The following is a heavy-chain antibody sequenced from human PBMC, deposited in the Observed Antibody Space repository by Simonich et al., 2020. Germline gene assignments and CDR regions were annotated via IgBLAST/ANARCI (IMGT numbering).Heavy chain of an antibody. CDR1: GYTFTGSY. D-gene: IGHD6-6*01. CDR2: INPTQGGT. J-gene: IGHJ6*03. V-gene: IGHV1-2*02. Sequence: QVQLLQSGAEVTKTGASVKVSCKASGYTFTGSYMHWVQQALGQGLEGREVINPTQGGTKYAKKFKGRVTMTRETSISTADMEMSRLRSDDTAVYYCARDSLSIAARPKNYMDVWGKGTTVTVSS. CDR3: ARDSLSIAARPKNYMDV.